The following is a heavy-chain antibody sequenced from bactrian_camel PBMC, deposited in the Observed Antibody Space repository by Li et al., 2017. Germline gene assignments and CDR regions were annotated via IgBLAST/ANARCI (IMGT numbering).Heavy chain of an antibody. CDR2: IATGGAHA. V-gene: IGHV3S63*01. CDR1: GNPYDNC. Sequence: QVQLVESGGGFVEVGGSLTLSCAVSGNPYDNCMGWFRQAPGKEREGVASIATGGAHADYADAVKGRFVISLDKAKSTVYLQMNSLKTEDTAVYHCAACPQYGGRTYNFWGQGTQVTVS. J-gene: IGHJ4*01. D-gene: IGHD6*01. CDR3: AACPQYGGRTYNF.